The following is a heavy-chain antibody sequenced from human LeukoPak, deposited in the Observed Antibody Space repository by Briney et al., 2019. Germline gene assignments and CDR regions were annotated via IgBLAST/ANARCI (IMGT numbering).Heavy chain of an antibody. D-gene: IGHD7-27*01. CDR3: ARVNTGLDY. CDR2: ISWNSGSI. V-gene: IGHV3-9*01. J-gene: IGHJ4*02. Sequence: GGSLRLSCAASGFTFDDYAMHWVRQAPGKGLEWVSGISWNSGSIGYADSVKGRFTISRDNAKNSLYRQMNSLRAEDTALYYCARVNTGLDYWGQGTLVTVSS. CDR1: GFTFDDYA.